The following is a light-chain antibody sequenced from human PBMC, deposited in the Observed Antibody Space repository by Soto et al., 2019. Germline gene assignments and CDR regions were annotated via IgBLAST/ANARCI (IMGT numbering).Light chain of an antibody. CDR3: QSYDNSLSAPYV. CDR1: TNDVGAYDF. Sequence: QSALTQPASVSGSPGQSITISCTGTTNDVGAYDFVSWYQQHPGKVPKLMIYDVTDRPSGVSNRFSGSKSGNTASLTISGLQADDEADYFCQSYDNSLSAPYVFGTATKVTVL. V-gene: IGLV2-14*03. CDR2: DVT. J-gene: IGLJ1*01.